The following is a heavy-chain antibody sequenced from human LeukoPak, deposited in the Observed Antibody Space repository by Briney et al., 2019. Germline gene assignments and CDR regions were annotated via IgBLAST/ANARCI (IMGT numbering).Heavy chain of an antibody. Sequence: GGSLRLSCAASGFTFRSYWMSWVRQAPGKGLEWVANIKEDGSEKYYVDSVKGRFTISRDNAKNSLYLQMNSLRAEDTAVYYCARVWSGSYYLNGGYFQHWGQGTLVTVSS. D-gene: IGHD1-26*01. CDR2: IKEDGSEK. CDR1: GFTFRSYW. J-gene: IGHJ1*01. CDR3: ARVWSGSYYLNGGYFQH. V-gene: IGHV3-7*03.